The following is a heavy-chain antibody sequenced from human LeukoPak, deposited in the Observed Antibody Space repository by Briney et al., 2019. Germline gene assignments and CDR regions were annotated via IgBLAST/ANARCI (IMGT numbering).Heavy chain of an antibody. D-gene: IGHD2-2*01. CDR3: ARSNRSVEKYQLLRTGNWFDP. Sequence: SETLSLTCAVYGVSFSGYDWSSVRQPPGKGLEWIGEINHGGTTNYNPSLKSRPTISVATSKNQFSLKLSSVTAADTAVYYCARSNRSVEKYQLLRTGNWFDPWGQGTLVTVSS. J-gene: IGHJ5*02. CDR2: INHGGTT. V-gene: IGHV4-34*01. CDR1: GVSFSGYD.